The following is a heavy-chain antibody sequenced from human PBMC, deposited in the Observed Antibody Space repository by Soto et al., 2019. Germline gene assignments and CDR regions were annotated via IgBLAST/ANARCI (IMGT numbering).Heavy chain of an antibody. CDR1: GYSVSSSNW. J-gene: IGHJ4*02. CDR2: IYYSGTT. Sequence: PSETLSLTCAVSGYSVSSSNWWGWIRQPPGKGLEWIGYIYYSGTTYYNPSLKSRVTMSVDTSKNQFSLKLTSVIAVDTAVYYCARREIQGPIDYWGQGTLVTVS. V-gene: IGHV4-28*01. CDR3: ARREIQGPIDY. D-gene: IGHD1-26*01.